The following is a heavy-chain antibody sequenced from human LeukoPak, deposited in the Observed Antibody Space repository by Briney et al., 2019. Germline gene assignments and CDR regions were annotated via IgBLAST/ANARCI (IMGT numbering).Heavy chain of an antibody. V-gene: IGHV1-2*02. D-gene: IGHD2-2*02. CDR2: IDPASGGT. J-gene: IGHJ4*02. CDR3: ARVPGPYTTSRFDF. Sequence: ASVKVSCKTSGYTFSAHYLHWVRQASGQRPEWVGRIDPASGGTHYAQKFQGRVTVTRDTSTTTVDMELSGLRSDDTAVYYCARVPGPYTTSRFDFWGQGTLVTVSS. CDR1: GYTFSAHY.